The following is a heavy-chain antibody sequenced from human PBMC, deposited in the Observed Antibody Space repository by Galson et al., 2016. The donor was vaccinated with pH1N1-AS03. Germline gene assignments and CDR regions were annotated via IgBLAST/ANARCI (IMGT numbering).Heavy chain of an antibody. CDR1: GFSLDTSGMR. CDR3: ARIDGYDFWSGYLDY. CDR2: IDWDDDK. Sequence: PALVKPTQTLTLTCTFSGFSLDTSGMRVSWIRQPPGKTLEWLGRIDWDDDKFYSPSLKTRLTISKDTSKNQVVLTMTNMDPVDTATYYCARIDGYDFWSGYLDYWGQGALVTVSS. V-gene: IGHV2-70*04. J-gene: IGHJ4*02. D-gene: IGHD3-3*01.